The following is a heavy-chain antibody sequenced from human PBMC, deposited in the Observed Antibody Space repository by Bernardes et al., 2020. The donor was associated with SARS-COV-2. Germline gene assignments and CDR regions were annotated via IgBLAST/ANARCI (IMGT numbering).Heavy chain of an antibody. CDR2: ITTTDKT. V-gene: IGHV3-11*06. CDR3: ARSSGGYGLAWFDP. CDR1: GFIFGDYY. J-gene: IGHJ5*02. D-gene: IGHD3-10*01. Sequence: GSLRLSCAASGFIFGDYYMNWIRQTPGKGLEWISSITTTDKTNYAESVRGRFTVARDNTQNSLFLQMTSLRVDDTAVYYCARSSGGYGLAWFDPWGQGVRVTVSS.